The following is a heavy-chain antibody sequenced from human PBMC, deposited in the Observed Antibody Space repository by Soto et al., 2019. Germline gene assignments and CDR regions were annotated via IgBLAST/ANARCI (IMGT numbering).Heavy chain of an antibody. V-gene: IGHV1-69*12. Sequence: QVQLVQSGAEVRQPASSVKVSCKTSGGTFSSYAISWVRQAPGQGLEWMGGIVPIVDTSTYAHKSQGRATIPADESTSTVSMALSSLRSNDTAVSSSVTVIAIPGSPDNFGQGTLVTLSS. CDR2: IVPIVDTS. CDR1: GGTFSSYA. J-gene: IGHJ4*02. CDR3: VTVIAIPGSPDN. D-gene: IGHD5-12*01.